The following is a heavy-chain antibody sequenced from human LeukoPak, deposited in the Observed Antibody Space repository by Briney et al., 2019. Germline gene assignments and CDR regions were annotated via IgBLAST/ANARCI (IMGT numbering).Heavy chain of an antibody. Sequence: SETLSLTCTVSGGSISSYYWSWIRQHPGKGLEWIGYIYYSGSTYYNPSLKSRVTISVDTSKNQFSLKLSSVTAADTAVYYCARLSTQLFDGMDVWGQGTTVTVSS. V-gene: IGHV4-59*08. CDR1: GGSISSYY. J-gene: IGHJ6*02. D-gene: IGHD5-18*01. CDR2: IYYSGST. CDR3: ARLSTQLFDGMDV.